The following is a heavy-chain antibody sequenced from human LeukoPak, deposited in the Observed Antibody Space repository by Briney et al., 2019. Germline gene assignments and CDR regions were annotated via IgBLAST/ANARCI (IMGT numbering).Heavy chain of an antibody. V-gene: IGHV3-30*04. J-gene: IGHJ3*02. CDR2: ISYDGSNK. D-gene: IGHD3-22*01. CDR3: ARPHPHYYDSSGYRILPAAFDI. CDR1: GFTFSRYA. Sequence: GRSLRLSCAASGFTFSRYAMHWVRQAPGKGLEWVAVISYDGSNKYYADSVKGRFTISRDNSKNTLYLQMNSLRAEDTAVYYCARPHPHYYDSSGYRILPAAFDIWGQGTMVTVSS.